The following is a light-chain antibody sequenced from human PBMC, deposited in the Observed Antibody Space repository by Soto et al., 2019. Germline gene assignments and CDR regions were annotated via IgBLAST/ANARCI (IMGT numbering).Light chain of an antibody. CDR1: QSVSSSY. J-gene: IGKJ1*01. Sequence: DIVLPQSPGTLSLSPGERATLSCRASQSVSSSYLAWYQHKPGQAPRLLIYGASSRATGIPDRFSGSGSVTDFTLTISRLEPEDFAVYYCQQYGSSPRTFGQGTKVDIK. CDR2: GAS. CDR3: QQYGSSPRT. V-gene: IGKV3-20*01.